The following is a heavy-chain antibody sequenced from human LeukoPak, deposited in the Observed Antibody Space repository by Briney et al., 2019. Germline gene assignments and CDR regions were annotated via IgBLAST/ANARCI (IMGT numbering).Heavy chain of an antibody. Sequence: GGSLRLSCAASGFTLSSYAMSWVRQAPGKGLEWVSAISGSGGSTYYADSVKGRFTISRDNSKNTLYLQMNSLRAEDTAVYYCAHPLVVVITTYGPLDAFDIWGQGTMVTVSS. CDR1: GFTLSSYA. J-gene: IGHJ3*02. CDR2: ISGSGGST. D-gene: IGHD3-22*01. V-gene: IGHV3-23*01. CDR3: AHPLVVVITTYGPLDAFDI.